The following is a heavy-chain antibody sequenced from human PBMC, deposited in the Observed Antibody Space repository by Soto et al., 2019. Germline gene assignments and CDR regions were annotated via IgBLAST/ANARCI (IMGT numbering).Heavy chain of an antibody. J-gene: IGHJ2*01. V-gene: IGHV1-69*01. CDR3: ARGDYYDSSGYYKYWYFDL. Sequence: QVQLVQSGAEVKKPGSSVKVSCKASGGTFSSYAISWVRQAPGQGLEWMGGIIPIFGTANYAQKCQGRVTITADESTSTAYMELSSLRSEDTAVYYCARGDYYDSSGYYKYWYFDLWGRGTLVTVSS. CDR2: IIPIFGTA. CDR1: GGTFSSYA. D-gene: IGHD3-22*01.